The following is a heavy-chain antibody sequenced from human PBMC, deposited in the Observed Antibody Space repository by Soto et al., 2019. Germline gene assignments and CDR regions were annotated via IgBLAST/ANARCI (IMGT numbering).Heavy chain of an antibody. CDR1: GYPFTSYG. V-gene: IGHV1-18*01. Sequence: ASVKVSCKASGYPFTSYGISCVRQAPGQGLEWMGWISAYNGNTNYAQKLQGRVTMTTVTSTSTAYMELRSLRSDDTAVYYCARDLALTIFGVASYYYGMDVWGQGTTVTVSS. D-gene: IGHD3-3*01. J-gene: IGHJ6*02. CDR3: ARDLALTIFGVASYYYGMDV. CDR2: ISAYNGNT.